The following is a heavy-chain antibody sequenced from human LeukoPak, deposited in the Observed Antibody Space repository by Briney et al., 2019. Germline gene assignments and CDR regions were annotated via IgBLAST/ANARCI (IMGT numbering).Heavy chain of an antibody. CDR2: IYSDNT. D-gene: IGHD3-10*02. V-gene: IGHV3-53*01. CDR3: AELGITMIGGV. CDR1: GFTVSSNS. J-gene: IGHJ6*04. Sequence: GGSLRLSCTVSGFTVSSNSMSWVRQAPGKGLGWVSFIYSDNTHYSDSVKGRFTISRDNSKNTLYLQMNSLRAEDTAVYYCAELGITMIGGVWGKGTTVTISS.